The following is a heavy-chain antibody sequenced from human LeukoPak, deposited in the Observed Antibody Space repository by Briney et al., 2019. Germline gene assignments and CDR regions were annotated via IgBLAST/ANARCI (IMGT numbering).Heavy chain of an antibody. V-gene: IGHV3-21*01. CDR3: AKAHSPQWELRQGY. CDR1: GFTFSSYS. D-gene: IGHD1-26*01. J-gene: IGHJ4*02. Sequence: GGSLRLSCAASGFTFSSYSMNWVRQAPGKGLEWVSSISSSSSYIYYADSVKGRFTISRDNAKNSLYLQMNSLRAEDTAVYYCAKAHSPQWELRQGYWGQGTLVTVSS. CDR2: ISSSSSYI.